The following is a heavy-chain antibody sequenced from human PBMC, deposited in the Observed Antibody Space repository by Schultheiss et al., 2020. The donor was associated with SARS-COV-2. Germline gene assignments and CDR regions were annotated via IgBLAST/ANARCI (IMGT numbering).Heavy chain of an antibody. D-gene: IGHD2-21*01. V-gene: IGHV1-8*01. J-gene: IGHJ4*02. Sequence: ASVKVSCKASGYTFTSYDINWVRQATGQGLEWMGWMNPNSGNTGYAQKFQGRVTMTRNTSISTAYMELSSLRSEDTAVYYCAGNMAYCGCDCYSGWGQGTLVTVSS. CDR1: GYTFTSYD. CDR3: AGNMAYCGCDCYSG. CDR2: MNPNSGNT.